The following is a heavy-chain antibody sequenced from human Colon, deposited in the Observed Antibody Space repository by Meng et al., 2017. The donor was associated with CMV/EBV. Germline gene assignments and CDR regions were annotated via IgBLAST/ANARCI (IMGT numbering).Heavy chain of an antibody. D-gene: IGHD3-3*01. Sequence: GESLKISCAASGFTFNSYRMNWVRQAPGKGLEWVSSISSRSTLMYYANSVRGRFAISRDNANNSLYLQMNGLRAEDTAVYYCARDIKSYDFWSGYRHLDPWGQGTRVTVSS. CDR3: ARDIKSYDFWSGYRHLDP. CDR1: GFTFNSYR. V-gene: IGHV3-21*06. J-gene: IGHJ5*02. CDR2: ISSRSTLM.